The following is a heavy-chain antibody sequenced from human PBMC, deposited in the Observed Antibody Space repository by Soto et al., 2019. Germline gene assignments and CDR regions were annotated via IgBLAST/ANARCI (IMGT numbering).Heavy chain of an antibody. CDR2: VSSTGGNT. CDR1: GFTFTGYA. CDR3: AKSLGGQARGMDV. D-gene: IGHD3-3*01. V-gene: IGHV3-23*01. J-gene: IGHJ6*02. Sequence: EVQLLESGGGLVQPGGPLRLSCAALGFTFTGYAMGWVRKPPGKGREGVSAVSSTGGNTYYADSVKGGFTISRDNSKNTLYLQMNSLRAEDTAVYYCAKSLGGQARGMDVWGQGTTVTVSS.